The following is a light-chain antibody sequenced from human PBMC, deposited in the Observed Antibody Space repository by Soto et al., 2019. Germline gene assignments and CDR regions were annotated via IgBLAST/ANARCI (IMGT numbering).Light chain of an antibody. CDR1: QSISNW. CDR2: EAS. CDR3: QQYTTYPWT. V-gene: IGKV1-5*03. Sequence: DIQMTQSPSTLSASVGDRVTITCRASQSISNWLAWYQQKPGKAPKLLIYEASTLESGVPSRFSASGSGTEFNLTITSLRPDDFSTYYCQQYTTYPWTFGQGNKVEIK. J-gene: IGKJ1*01.